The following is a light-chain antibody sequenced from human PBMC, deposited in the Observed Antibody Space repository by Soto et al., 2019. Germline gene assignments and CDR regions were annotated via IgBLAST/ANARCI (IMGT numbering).Light chain of an antibody. CDR1: QFVSTN. Sequence: ELVMTQSPATLSVSQGERATLSCRASQFVSTNLAWYQQRPGQAPRLLIYGASTRAIGVPARFSGSGSGTEFTLTISSLQSEDFAVYYCQQYNDRPRTFGQGTKVDIK. V-gene: IGKV3-15*01. CDR3: QQYNDRPRT. CDR2: GAS. J-gene: IGKJ1*01.